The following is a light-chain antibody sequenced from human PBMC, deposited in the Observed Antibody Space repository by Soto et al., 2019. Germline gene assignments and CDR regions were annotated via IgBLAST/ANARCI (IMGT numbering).Light chain of an antibody. CDR3: QRYGGSPPVT. V-gene: IGKV3-11*01. Sequence: EIVLTQSPATLSLSPGERATLSCRAGQSITNSLAWYQQKPGQAPRLLIYDASNRATGVPARFSGSGSGTDFTLTISGLEPEDFAVYYCQRYGGSPPVTFGGGTKVDIK. CDR2: DAS. J-gene: IGKJ4*01. CDR1: QSITNS.